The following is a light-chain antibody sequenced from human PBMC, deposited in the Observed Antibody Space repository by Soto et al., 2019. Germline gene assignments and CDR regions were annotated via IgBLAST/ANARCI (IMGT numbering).Light chain of an antibody. J-gene: IGKJ5*01. Sequence: EIVLTPSAATMSSSHGERATLSCRASQSVSSYLAWYQQKPGQAPRLLIYDASNRATGIPARFSGSGPGTDFTLTISSLEPEDFAVYYCQQRSKWPLTFGQGTRLEI. V-gene: IGKV3-11*01. CDR1: QSVSSY. CDR2: DAS. CDR3: QQRSKWPLT.